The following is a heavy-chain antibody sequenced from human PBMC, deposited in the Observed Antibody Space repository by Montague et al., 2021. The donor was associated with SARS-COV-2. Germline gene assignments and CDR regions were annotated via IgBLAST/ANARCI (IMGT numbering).Heavy chain of an antibody. D-gene: IGHD6-13*01. CDR2: INYSGST. CDR1: GDSMNNYY. CDR3: ARAQIYRSSWYACFDY. J-gene: IGHJ4*02. V-gene: IGHV4-59*01. Sequence: SETLSLTCTVSGDSMNNYYWSWIRQPPGKGLEWIGYINYSGSTHYNPSLQSRVTLSKDTSKNQFSLRLTSVTAADTAMYFCARAQIYRSSWYACFDYWGQGTLVTVSS.